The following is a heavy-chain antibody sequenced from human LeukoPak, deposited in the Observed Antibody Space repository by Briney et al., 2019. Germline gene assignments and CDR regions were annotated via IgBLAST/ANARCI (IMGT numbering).Heavy chain of an antibody. D-gene: IGHD3-10*01. Sequence: GGSLRLSCAASGFTFSSYAMSWVRQAPGKGLEWVAVISYDGSNKYYADSVKGRFTISRDNSKNTLYLQMNSLRAEDTAVYYCAKEGGYYGSGSPLRVWGQGTMVTVSS. V-gene: IGHV3-30-3*01. J-gene: IGHJ3*01. CDR2: ISYDGSNK. CDR3: AKEGGYYGSGSPLRV. CDR1: GFTFSSYA.